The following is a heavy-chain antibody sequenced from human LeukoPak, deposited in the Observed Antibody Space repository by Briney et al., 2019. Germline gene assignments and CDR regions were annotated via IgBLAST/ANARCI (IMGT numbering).Heavy chain of an antibody. CDR1: GFSFSSYW. D-gene: IGHD3-10*01. Sequence: GGSLRLSCAASGFSFSSYWMSWVRQAPGKGLEWVANINQDGSEKYYVDSVKGRFTISRDNAKNSLYLQMNSLRAEDTAVYYCARRLLWFGESYTPIYYFDYWGQGTLVTVSS. CDR3: ARRLLWFGESYTPIYYFDY. CDR2: INQDGSEK. V-gene: IGHV3-7*03. J-gene: IGHJ4*02.